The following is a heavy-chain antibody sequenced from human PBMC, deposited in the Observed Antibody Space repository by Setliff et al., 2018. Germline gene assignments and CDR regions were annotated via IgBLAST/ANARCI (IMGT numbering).Heavy chain of an antibody. D-gene: IGHD3-10*01. V-gene: IGHV4-61*09. CDR2: IYTRGST. CDR3: ARALASGSYYGQSSYYMDV. J-gene: IGHJ6*03. CDR1: GGSISEPNYY. Sequence: SETLSLTCTVSGGSISEPNYYWSWIRQPVGKGLEWIGHIYTRGSTNYNPSLKSRVTISGDTSQNYFSLKLTSVTEADTAVYYCARALASGSYYGQSSYYMDVWGKGTTVTVSS.